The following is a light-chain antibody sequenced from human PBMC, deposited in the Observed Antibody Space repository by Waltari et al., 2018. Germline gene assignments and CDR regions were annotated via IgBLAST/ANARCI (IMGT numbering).Light chain of an antibody. CDR3: LLYYSGTRV. V-gene: IGLV7-46*01. CDR1: TGAVTSGHY. CDR2: DTS. Sequence: QAVVTQEPSLTVSPGGTVTLTCGSSTGAVTSGHYPYWFQQKPGQAPTSLIYDTSNKPPRTPARFSGSRLGGTAALTLAGAQPEDEAEYYCLLYYSGTRVFGGGTKLTVL. J-gene: IGLJ3*02.